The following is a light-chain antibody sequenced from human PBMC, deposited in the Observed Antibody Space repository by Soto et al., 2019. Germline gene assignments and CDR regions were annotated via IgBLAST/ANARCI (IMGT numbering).Light chain of an antibody. CDR3: CSYAGSSTYYV. V-gene: IGLV2-11*01. J-gene: IGLJ1*01. Sequence: QSVLTQPRSVSGSPGQSVTISCTGTSSDVGGYDFVSWYQQHPGKAPKLMISDVSKRPSGVPDRFSGSKSGNTASLTISGLQAEDEADYYCCSYAGSSTYYVFGTGTKVTVL. CDR2: DVS. CDR1: SSDVGGYDF.